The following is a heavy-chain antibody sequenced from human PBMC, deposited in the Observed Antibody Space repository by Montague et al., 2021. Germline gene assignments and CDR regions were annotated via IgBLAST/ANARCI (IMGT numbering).Heavy chain of an antibody. V-gene: IGHV4-59*08. J-gene: IGHJ4*02. CDR2: IYHGGNT. D-gene: IGHD3-16*01. CDR3: ASVYTVHYYFDY. CDR1: GDSISSCY. Sequence: SETLSLTCTVSGDSISSCYWNWIRQPPGKGLEWIGLIYHGGNTNYNPSLKSRVTISVDTSKNQFSLKLSSVTAADTAVYYCASVYTVHYYFDYWGRGTLVTVSS.